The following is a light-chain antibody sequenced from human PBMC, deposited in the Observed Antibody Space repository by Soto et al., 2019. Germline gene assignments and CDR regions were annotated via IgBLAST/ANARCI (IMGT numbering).Light chain of an antibody. CDR2: DAS. Sequence: DIEMTQSPSTLSASIGERVTITCRASQSITTFLAWYQQKPGKAPQILIYDASKLATGVPSRLSGGGSGTEFTLTISNLQPDDFATYYCQQYSIYPLTFGRGTKVDIK. CDR3: QQYSIYPLT. J-gene: IGKJ4*01. V-gene: IGKV1-5*01. CDR1: QSITTF.